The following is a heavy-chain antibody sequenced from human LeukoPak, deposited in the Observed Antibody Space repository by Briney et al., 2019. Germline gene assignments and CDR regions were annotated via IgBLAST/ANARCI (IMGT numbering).Heavy chain of an antibody. CDR1: GFTFSSYW. D-gene: IGHD2/OR15-2a*01. Sequence: GGSLRLSCAASGFTFSSYWMHWVRQTPGKGLVWVSDINSDGRATNYADSVKGRFTISRDNAQNTLYLQMNSLRAEDTAVYYCARGTALQDYWGQGPLVTVSS. V-gene: IGHV3-74*01. J-gene: IGHJ4*02. CDR3: ARGTALQDY. CDR2: INSDGRAT.